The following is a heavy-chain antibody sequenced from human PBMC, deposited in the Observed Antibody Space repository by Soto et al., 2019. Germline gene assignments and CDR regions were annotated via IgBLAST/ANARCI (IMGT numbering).Heavy chain of an antibody. CDR1: GGSISSGDYY. CDR3: AGSIAAAGNPSSFDY. Sequence: QVQLQESGPGLVKPSQTLSLTCTVSGGSISSGDYYWSWIRQPPGKGLEWIGYIYYSGSTYYNPSLKSRVTISVDTSKNQFSLKLSSVTAADTAVYYCAGSIAAAGNPSSFDYWGQGTLVTVSS. J-gene: IGHJ4*02. CDR2: IYYSGST. V-gene: IGHV4-30-4*01. D-gene: IGHD6-13*01.